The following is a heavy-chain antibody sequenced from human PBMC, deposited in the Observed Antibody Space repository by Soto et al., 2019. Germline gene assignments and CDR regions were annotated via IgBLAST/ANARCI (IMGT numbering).Heavy chain of an antibody. D-gene: IGHD5-12*01. CDR2: IKQDGSEK. J-gene: IGHJ4*02. V-gene: IGHV3-7*01. CDR1: GFTFSSYW. Sequence: EVQLVESGGGLVQPGGSLRLSCAASGFTFSSYWMSLVRQAPGMGLEWVANIKQDGSEKYYVDSVKGRFTISRDNAKNSLYLQMNSLRAEDTAVYYCASDDSGYENYFDYWGQGTMVTVSS. CDR3: ASDDSGYENYFDY.